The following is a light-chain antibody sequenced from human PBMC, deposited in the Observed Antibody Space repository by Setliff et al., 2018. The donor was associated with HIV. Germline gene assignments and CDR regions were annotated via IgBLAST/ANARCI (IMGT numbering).Light chain of an antibody. CDR2: DVT. V-gene: IGLV2-11*01. CDR3: CSYADSYTSLYV. J-gene: IGLJ1*01. Sequence: QSVLTQPRSASASPGQSVTISCTGTSSDVGNYNYVAWYQQHPGNAPKLMIYDVTKRPSGVPDRFSGSKSGNTASLTISGLQAEDEADYYCCSYADSYTSLYVFGTGTKVTVL. CDR1: SSDVGNYNY.